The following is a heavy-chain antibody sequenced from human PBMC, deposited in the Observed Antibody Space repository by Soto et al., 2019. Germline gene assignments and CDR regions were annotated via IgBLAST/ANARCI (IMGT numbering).Heavy chain of an antibody. V-gene: IGHV3-15*01. Sequence: EVQLVESGGGSAKPGGSVRLSCAASGFTFTDAWMNWVRQVPGEGLEWVGHVKSQIDGGTTDSAAALDGRVTISRDDSKNMVYLQLNKLRTDDTAVYYCATGSARFDFGGQGTLVTVSS. D-gene: IGHD6-6*01. CDR2: VKSQIDGGTT. CDR1: GFTFTDAW. CDR3: ATGSARFDF. J-gene: IGHJ5*01.